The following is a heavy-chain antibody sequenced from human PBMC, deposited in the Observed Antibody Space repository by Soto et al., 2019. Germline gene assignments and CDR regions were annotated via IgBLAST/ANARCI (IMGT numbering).Heavy chain of an antibody. CDR2: VNPTSGGT. Sequence: GASVKVSCKASGYTFTTYYIHLVRQAPGRGLEWKGSVNPTSGGTNYAQRFQVGVTTTMVTSITTDYMELNTLKSDDTTVYYSARYRRATAVIGMTDTMDVWGQGTTVTVSS. D-gene: IGHD1-20*01. V-gene: IGHV1-2*02. CDR3: ARYRRATAVIGMTDTMDV. J-gene: IGHJ6*02. CDR1: GYTFTTYY.